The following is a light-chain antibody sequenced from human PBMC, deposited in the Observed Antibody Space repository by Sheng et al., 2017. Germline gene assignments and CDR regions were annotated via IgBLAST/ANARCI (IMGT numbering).Light chain of an antibody. Sequence: EIVMTQSPVTLSVSPGERASLSCRASQSVGSNLAWYQQKPGQAPRLLISDASNRVTGIPARFSGSGSGTDFTLTISSLEPEDFAVYHCQQRSTWPITFGQGTRLEIK. V-gene: IGKV3-11*01. CDR3: QQRSTWPIT. J-gene: IGKJ5*01. CDR1: QSVGSN. CDR2: DAS.